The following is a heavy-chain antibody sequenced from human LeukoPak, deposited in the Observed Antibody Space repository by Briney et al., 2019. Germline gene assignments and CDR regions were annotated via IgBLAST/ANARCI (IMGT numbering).Heavy chain of an antibody. CDR3: ATGLWTYDN. CDR2: IKQDGSEK. V-gene: IGHV3-7*03. Sequence: GGSLRLSCVASGFILRRYWMSWVRQAPGKWLEWVANIKQDGSEKHYVDSVKGRFTISRDNAKNSLYLQMNSLRAEDTAMYYCATGLWTYDNWGQGTLVTVSS. J-gene: IGHJ4*02. CDR1: GFILRRYW. D-gene: IGHD2/OR15-2a*01.